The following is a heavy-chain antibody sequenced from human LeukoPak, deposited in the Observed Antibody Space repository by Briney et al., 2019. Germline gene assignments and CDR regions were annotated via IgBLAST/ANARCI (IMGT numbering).Heavy chain of an antibody. Sequence: GGSLRLSCATSGFTFRRYWMHWVRQAPGKGLVWASGINSDGSYTTYADSVKGRFTISRDNAKNTLYLQMNSLRAEDTAVYFCTRGHDSSGYYGFDIWGQGTMVTVSS. CDR2: INSDGSYT. J-gene: IGHJ3*02. CDR1: GFTFRRYW. V-gene: IGHV3-74*01. D-gene: IGHD3-22*01. CDR3: TRGHDSSGYYGFDI.